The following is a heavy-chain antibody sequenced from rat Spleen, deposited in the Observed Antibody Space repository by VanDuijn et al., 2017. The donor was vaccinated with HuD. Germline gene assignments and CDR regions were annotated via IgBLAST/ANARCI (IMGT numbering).Heavy chain of an antibody. CDR2: ISSDGTNT. V-gene: IGHV5-29*01. Sequence: EVQMVESGGGLVQPGRSLKLSCAASGFTFSDYGVAWVRQAPTTGLEWVATISSDGTNTYYRDSVKGRFTISRDNAKRTLFLQMDSLRSEDTATYYCAKNIYYSSYLYYFDYWGQGVMVTVSS. CDR3: AKNIYYSSYLYYFDY. CDR1: GFTFSDYG. D-gene: IGHD1-2*01. J-gene: IGHJ2*01.